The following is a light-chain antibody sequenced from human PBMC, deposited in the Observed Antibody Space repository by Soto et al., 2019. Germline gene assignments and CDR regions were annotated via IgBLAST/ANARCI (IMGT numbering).Light chain of an antibody. Sequence: EIVMTQSPATLSVSPGERATLSCRASQSVSSNLAWYQQKPGQAPGLLIYGASTRATGIPARFSGSGSGTEFTLTISSLQSEDFAVYYCQQYNNWPPNFGQGTRLEIK. CDR3: QQYNNWPPN. J-gene: IGKJ5*01. CDR2: GAS. CDR1: QSVSSN. V-gene: IGKV3-15*01.